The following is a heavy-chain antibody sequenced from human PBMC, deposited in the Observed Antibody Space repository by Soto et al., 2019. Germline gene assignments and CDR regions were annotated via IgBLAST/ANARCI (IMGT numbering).Heavy chain of an antibody. Sequence: EVQLVESGGGLVKPGGSLRLSCAASGFTFSSYSMNWVCQAPGKGLEWVSSISSSSSYIYYADSVKGRFTISRDNAKNSLYLQMNSLRAEDTAVYYCASSYYDILTGYYLADYWGQGTLVTVSS. CDR3: ASSYYDILTGYYLADY. D-gene: IGHD3-9*01. J-gene: IGHJ4*02. V-gene: IGHV3-21*01. CDR1: GFTFSSYS. CDR2: ISSSSSYI.